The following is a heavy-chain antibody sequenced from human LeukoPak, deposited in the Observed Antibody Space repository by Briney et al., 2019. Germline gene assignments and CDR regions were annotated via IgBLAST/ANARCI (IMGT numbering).Heavy chain of an antibody. CDR2: IIPILGIA. CDR1: GGTFSSYA. Sequence: SVTVSCKSSGGTFSSYAISWVRQAPGQGLEWMGRIIPILGIANYAQKFQGRVTITADKSTSTAYMELSSLRSEDTAVYYCARVDTAMVIDYWGQGILVTVSS. J-gene: IGHJ4*02. CDR3: ARVDTAMVIDY. V-gene: IGHV1-69*04. D-gene: IGHD5-18*01.